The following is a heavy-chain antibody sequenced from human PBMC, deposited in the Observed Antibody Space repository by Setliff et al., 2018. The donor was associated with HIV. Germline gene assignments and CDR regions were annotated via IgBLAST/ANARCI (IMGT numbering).Heavy chain of an antibody. V-gene: IGHV4-34*01. CDR2: ISHGGSA. CDR1: GESLSAYY. J-gene: IGHJ3*02. CDR3: ARGRGPVGGDAIDI. Sequence: SETLSLTCAVYGESLSAYYWTWIRQPPGKGLEWIGEISHGGSANYNPSLKSRVTISEDTSKNQFSLKLKSATAADTAVYYCARGRGPVGGDAIDIWGQGTVVTVS. D-gene: IGHD3-16*01.